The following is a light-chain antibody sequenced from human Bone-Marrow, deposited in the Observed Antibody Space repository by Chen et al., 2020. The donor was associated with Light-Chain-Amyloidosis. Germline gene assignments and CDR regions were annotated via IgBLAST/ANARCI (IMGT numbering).Light chain of an antibody. CDR1: SSDAGGDNH. Sequence: QSALTQPASVSGSPGQSVTISCTGTSSDAGGDNHVSWYQQHPDKAPKLMIYVVTNRPSWVPDRLSGSKSANTAALTISGLQTEDAADYFCSTYTITNTLVFGSGTRVTVL. CDR3: STYTITNTLV. CDR2: VVT. V-gene: IGLV2-14*01. J-gene: IGLJ1*01.